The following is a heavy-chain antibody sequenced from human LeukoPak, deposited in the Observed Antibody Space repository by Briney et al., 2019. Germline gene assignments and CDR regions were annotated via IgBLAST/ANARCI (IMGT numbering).Heavy chain of an antibody. CDR1: GFTVSNNY. CDR3: ARVDY. Sequence: GGSLRLSCAASGFTVSNNYMTWVRQAPGKGLEWVSVIFSGGNTFYADSVKGRFTISRDNSKNTLYLQVNSLRAEDTAVYYCARVDYWGQGTLVTVSS. J-gene: IGHJ4*02. CDR2: IFSGGNT. V-gene: IGHV3-66*01.